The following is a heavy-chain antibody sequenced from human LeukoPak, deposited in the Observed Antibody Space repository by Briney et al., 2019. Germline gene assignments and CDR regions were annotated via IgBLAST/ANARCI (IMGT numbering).Heavy chain of an antibody. CDR2: IYYSGST. D-gene: IGHD3-3*01. V-gene: IGHV4-31*03. Sequence: SETLSLTCTVSGGSISSGGYYWSWIRQHPGKGLEWIGYIYYSGSTYYNPSLKSRVTISVDTSKNQFSLKLSSVTAADAAVYYCARAGGYYDFWSGYYIYYGMDVWGQGTTVTVSS. J-gene: IGHJ6*02. CDR1: GGSISSGGYY. CDR3: ARAGGYYDFWSGYYIYYGMDV.